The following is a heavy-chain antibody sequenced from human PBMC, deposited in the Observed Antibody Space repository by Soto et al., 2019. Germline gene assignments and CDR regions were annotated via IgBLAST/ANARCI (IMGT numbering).Heavy chain of an antibody. Sequence: SETLSLTCTVSGGSISSYYWSWIRQPPGKGLEWIGYIYYSGSTNYNPSLKSRVTISVDTSKNQFSLKLSSVTAADTAVYYCARAGGYDWRYFDYWGQGTLVTVSS. CDR2: IYYSGST. J-gene: IGHJ4*02. V-gene: IGHV4-59*01. D-gene: IGHD5-12*01. CDR3: ARAGGYDWRYFDY. CDR1: GGSISSYY.